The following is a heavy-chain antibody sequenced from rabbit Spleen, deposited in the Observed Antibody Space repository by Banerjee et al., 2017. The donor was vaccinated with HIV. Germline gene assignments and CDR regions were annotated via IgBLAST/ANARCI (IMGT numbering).Heavy chain of an antibody. J-gene: IGHJ6*01. Sequence: EQLEESGGGLVKPEGSLTLTCKASGVSFSYSDYMCWVRQPPGKGPEWIACIGAGVTYTTYYATWAKGRFTISKTSSTTVTLQMTSLTAADTATYFCARDSGTSFSSYGMDLWGPGTLVTVS. CDR2: IGAGVTYTT. CDR3: ARDSGTSFSSYGMDL. V-gene: IGHV1S45*01. CDR1: GVSFSYSDY. D-gene: IGHD8-1*01.